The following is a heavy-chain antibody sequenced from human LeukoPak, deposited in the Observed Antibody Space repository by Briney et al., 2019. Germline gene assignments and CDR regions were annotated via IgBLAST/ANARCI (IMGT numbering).Heavy chain of an antibody. CDR1: GFTFSSYW. Sequence: PGGSLRLSCAASGFTFSSYWMTWVRQAPGKGLEWVANIKQDGSKKNYVDSVKGRFTISRDNAKNSLYLQMNSLRAEDTAVYYCARGSTEFDYWGQGTLVTVSS. CDR2: IKQDGSKK. V-gene: IGHV3-7*03. J-gene: IGHJ4*02. CDR3: ARGSTEFDY.